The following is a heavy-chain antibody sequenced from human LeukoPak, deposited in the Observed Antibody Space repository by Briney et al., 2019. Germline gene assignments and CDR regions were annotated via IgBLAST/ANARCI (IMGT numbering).Heavy chain of an antibody. CDR1: GGSISSSSYY. D-gene: IGHD6-13*01. CDR3: ARDWYSSSWYY. Sequence: PSETLSLTCTVSGGSISSSSYYWGWIRQPPGKGLEWIGEIYHSGSTNYNPSLKSRVTISVDKSKNQFSLKLSSVTAADTAVYYCARDWYSSSWYYWGQGTLVTVSS. J-gene: IGHJ4*02. CDR2: IYHSGST. V-gene: IGHV4-39*07.